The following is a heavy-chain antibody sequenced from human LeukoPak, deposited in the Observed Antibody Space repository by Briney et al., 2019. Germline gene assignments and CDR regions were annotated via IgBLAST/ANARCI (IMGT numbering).Heavy chain of an antibody. Sequence: PSETLSLTCTVSGGSISSYYWSWIRQPPGKGLEWIGYIYYSGSTNYNPSLKSRVTISVDTSKNQFSLKLSSVTAADTAVYYCARVSYGDYVYYYYYYMDVWGKGTTVTASS. D-gene: IGHD4-17*01. J-gene: IGHJ6*03. CDR2: IYYSGST. CDR3: ARVSYGDYVYYYYYYMDV. CDR1: GGSISSYY. V-gene: IGHV4-59*01.